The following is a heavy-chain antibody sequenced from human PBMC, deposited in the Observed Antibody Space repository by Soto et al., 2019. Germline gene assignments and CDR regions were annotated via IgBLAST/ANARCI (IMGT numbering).Heavy chain of an antibody. V-gene: IGHV3-48*02. Sequence: EVQLVESGGGLVQPGGSLRLSCAASGFTFSSYSMNWVRQAPGKGLEWVSYISSSSSTIYYADSVKGRFTISRDNAKNSLYLQMNSLRDEDTAVYYCARDQGRIVVVTALSPNAFDIWGQGTMVTVSS. J-gene: IGHJ3*02. CDR2: ISSSSSTI. D-gene: IGHD3-22*01. CDR1: GFTFSSYS. CDR3: ARDQGRIVVVTALSPNAFDI.